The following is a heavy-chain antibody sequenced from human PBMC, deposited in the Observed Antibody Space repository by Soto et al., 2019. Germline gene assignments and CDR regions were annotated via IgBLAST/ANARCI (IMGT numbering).Heavy chain of an antibody. CDR3: AKDPWWFGEYNWFDP. J-gene: IGHJ5*02. D-gene: IGHD3-10*01. CDR2: ISGSGGST. V-gene: IGHV3-23*01. Sequence: EVQLLESGGGLVQPGGSLRLSCAASGFTFSSYAMSWVRQAPGKGLEWGSAISGSGGSTYYADSVKGRFTISRDNSKNTLDLQMNSLRAEDTSVYYCAKDPWWFGEYNWFDPWGQGTLVTVSS. CDR1: GFTFSSYA.